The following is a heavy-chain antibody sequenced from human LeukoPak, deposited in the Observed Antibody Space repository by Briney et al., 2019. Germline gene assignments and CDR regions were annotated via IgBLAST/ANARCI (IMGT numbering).Heavy chain of an antibody. Sequence: GGSLRLSCAASGFTFSDYYMSWIRQAPGKGLEWASYISSSSSYTNYADSVKGRFTISRDNAKNSLYLQMNSLRAEDTAVYYCARVDRYCSGGSCYDNYYSDYWGQGTLVTVSS. D-gene: IGHD2-15*01. CDR2: ISSSSSYT. CDR3: ARVDRYCSGGSCYDNYYSDY. CDR1: GFTFSDYY. J-gene: IGHJ4*02. V-gene: IGHV3-11*05.